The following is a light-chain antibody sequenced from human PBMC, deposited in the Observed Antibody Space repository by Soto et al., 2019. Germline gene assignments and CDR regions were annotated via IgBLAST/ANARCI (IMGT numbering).Light chain of an antibody. CDR1: QSVGSSY. Sequence: ETVLSQSPGTLSLSPGDRATLSCRASQSVGSSYLAWYQQKPGQAPRLLIYGASSRATGIPDRFSGSGSGTDFTLTISRLEPEDFAVYYCQQYGNSPWTFGQGTKEEIK. CDR3: QQYGNSPWT. CDR2: GAS. J-gene: IGKJ1*01. V-gene: IGKV3-20*01.